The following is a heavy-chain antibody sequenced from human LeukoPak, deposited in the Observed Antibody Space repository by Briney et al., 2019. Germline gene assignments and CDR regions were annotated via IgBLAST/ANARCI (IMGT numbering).Heavy chain of an antibody. D-gene: IGHD1/OR15-1a*01. Sequence: GGSLRLSCGASELAFKNVWMSWVRQAPGKGLEWVGRISSKSDGGTTDYAAPVKGRFTISRDNAKNSLYLQMNSLRAEDAAVYYCARTNTHGDRDCWGQGTLVTVSS. CDR2: ISSKSDGGTT. CDR1: ELAFKNVW. V-gene: IGHV3-15*01. J-gene: IGHJ4*02. CDR3: ARTNTHGDRDC.